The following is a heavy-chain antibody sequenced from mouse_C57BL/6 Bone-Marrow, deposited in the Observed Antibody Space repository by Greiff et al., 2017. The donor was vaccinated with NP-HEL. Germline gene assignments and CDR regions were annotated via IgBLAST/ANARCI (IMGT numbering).Heavy chain of an antibody. Sequence: DVMLVESGGGLVQPGGSLKLSCAASGFTFSDYYMYWVRQTPEKRLEWVAYISNGGGSTYYPDTVKGRFTISRDNAKNTLYLQMSRLKSEDTAMYYCARHYGDYWGQGTTLTVSS. CDR3: ARHYGDY. CDR2: ISNGGGST. D-gene: IGHD1-1*02. J-gene: IGHJ2*01. CDR1: GFTFSDYY. V-gene: IGHV5-12*01.